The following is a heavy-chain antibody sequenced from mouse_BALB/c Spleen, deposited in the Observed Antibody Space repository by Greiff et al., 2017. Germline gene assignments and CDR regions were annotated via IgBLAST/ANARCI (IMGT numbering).Heavy chain of an antibody. CDR3: ASTNYYGSSYYYFDY. Sequence: EVQLQQSGPELVKPGASVKMSCKASGYTFTSYVMHWVKQKPGQGLEWIGYINPYNDGTKYNEKFKGKATLTSDKSSSTAYMELSSLTSEDSAVYYCASTNYYGSSYYYFDYWGQGTTLTVSS. J-gene: IGHJ2*01. V-gene: IGHV1-14*01. CDR1: GYTFTSYV. D-gene: IGHD1-1*01. CDR2: INPYNDGT.